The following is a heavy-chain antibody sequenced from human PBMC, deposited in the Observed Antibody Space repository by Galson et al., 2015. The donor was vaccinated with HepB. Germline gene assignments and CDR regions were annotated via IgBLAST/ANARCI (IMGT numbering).Heavy chain of an antibody. V-gene: IGHV3-48*02. Sequence: SLRLSCAASGFTFSSYSMNWVRQAPGKGLEWVSYISSSSSTIYYADSVKGRFTISRDNAKNSLYLQMNSLRDEDTAVYYCARVLRDSSGYYSRRNAFDIWGQGTMVTVSS. J-gene: IGHJ3*02. D-gene: IGHD3-22*01. CDR3: ARVLRDSSGYYSRRNAFDI. CDR1: GFTFSSYS. CDR2: ISSSSSTI.